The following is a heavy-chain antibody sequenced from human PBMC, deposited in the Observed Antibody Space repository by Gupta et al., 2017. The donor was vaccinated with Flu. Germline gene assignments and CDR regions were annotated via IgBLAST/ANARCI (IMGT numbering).Heavy chain of an antibody. CDR3: TRHGSHHFDF. CDR1: SAYG. Sequence: SAYGMAWVRQAPGKGLEWVANINEDGSDKYYVDSVNGRFTISRDNAKNSLYLQMSSLRVEDTAIYYCTRHGSHHFDFWGQGSLVTVSS. J-gene: IGHJ4*02. CDR2: INEDGSDK. V-gene: IGHV3-7*01. D-gene: IGHD5-12*01.